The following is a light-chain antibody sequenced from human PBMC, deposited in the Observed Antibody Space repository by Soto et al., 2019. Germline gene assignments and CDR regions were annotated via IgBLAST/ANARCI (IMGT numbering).Light chain of an antibody. Sequence: EIVLTQSPATLSLSPGERATLSCRASQSVSSYLAWYQQKPGQAPRLLIYDASNRSTGIPARFSCSGSGTDLTLTIRSLEPEEFAVYYCQQRRNWPPYTFGPGTKLEIK. CDR3: QQRRNWPPYT. J-gene: IGKJ2*01. CDR2: DAS. V-gene: IGKV3-11*01. CDR1: QSVSSY.